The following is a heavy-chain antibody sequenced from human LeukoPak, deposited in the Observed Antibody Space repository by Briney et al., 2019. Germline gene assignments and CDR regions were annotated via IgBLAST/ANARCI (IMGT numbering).Heavy chain of an antibody. CDR1: GFTFSNAW. CDR2: ISGSGGST. CDR3: ATDPITMVRDDAFDI. V-gene: IGHV3-23*01. J-gene: IGHJ3*02. D-gene: IGHD3-10*01. Sequence: GGSLRLSCVVSGFTFSNAWMSWVRQAPGKGLEWVSAISGSGGSTYYADSVKGRFTISRDNSKNTLYLQMNSLRAEDTAVYYCATDPITMVRDDAFDIWGQGTMVTVSS.